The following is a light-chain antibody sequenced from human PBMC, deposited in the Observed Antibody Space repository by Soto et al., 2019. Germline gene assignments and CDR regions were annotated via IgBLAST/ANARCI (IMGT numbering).Light chain of an antibody. J-gene: IGKJ5*01. CDR3: QQYNGWPIT. CDR1: QSVGNN. V-gene: IGKV3-15*01. CDR2: GAS. Sequence: EIVMTQSPGTLSVSPWERVTLSCRASQSVGNNLAWHQQKPGQAPRLLIYGASTRATGFPARFSGSGSGTEFTLTISSLQSEDFAVYYCQQYNGWPITFGQGTRLEI.